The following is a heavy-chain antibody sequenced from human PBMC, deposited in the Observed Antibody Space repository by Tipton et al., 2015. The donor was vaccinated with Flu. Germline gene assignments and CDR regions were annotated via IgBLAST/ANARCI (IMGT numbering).Heavy chain of an antibody. CDR1: GFTFRTNG. CDR3: AKSGGFDS. J-gene: IGHJ4*02. V-gene: IGHV3-30*02. Sequence: SGFTFRTNGMHWVRQAPGKGLEWVAHIRSDETTEYADSVKGRFTISRDNSKDMLYLQMNSLRIEDTAVFYCAKSGGFDSWNQGALVIVSS. D-gene: IGHD1-26*01. CDR2: IRSDETTE.